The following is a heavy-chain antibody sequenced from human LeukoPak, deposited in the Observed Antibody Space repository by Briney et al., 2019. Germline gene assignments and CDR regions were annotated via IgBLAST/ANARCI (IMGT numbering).Heavy chain of an antibody. J-gene: IGHJ6*02. D-gene: IGHD3-22*01. CDR3: ARGPMIAQTETTYYYYGMDV. CDR1: GVSISNGDHY. Sequence: MSSETLSLTCTVSGVSISNGDHYWSWIRQHPGKGLEWIGHIYYSGSTYYNPSLKSRGIISVETSKNQFSLKLSSVTAADTAVYYCARGPMIAQTETTYYYYGMDVWGQGTTVTVSS. V-gene: IGHV4-31*03. CDR2: IYYSGST.